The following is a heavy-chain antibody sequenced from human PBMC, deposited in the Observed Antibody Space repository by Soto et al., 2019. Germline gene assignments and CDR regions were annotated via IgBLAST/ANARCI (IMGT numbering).Heavy chain of an antibody. CDR1: GFSFSSDS. CDR3: ARDPPTGTTLDWADS. V-gene: IGHV3-21*01. Sequence: EVQLVESGGGLVKPGGALRLSCAASGFSFSSDSMGWVRQAPGKGLEWVSSISSSGSFMNYADSVKGRFTISRDNAKNSLYLQMIGLKDEDTAVYYCARDPPTGTTLDWADSWGQGTLVTVSS. D-gene: IGHD1-7*01. CDR2: ISSSGSFM. J-gene: IGHJ4*02.